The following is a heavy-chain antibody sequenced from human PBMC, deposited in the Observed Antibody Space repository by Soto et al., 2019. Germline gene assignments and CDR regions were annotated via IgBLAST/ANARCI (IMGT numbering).Heavy chain of an antibody. CDR2: IYYSGST. CDR3: ARHEYSSSPFYY. D-gene: IGHD6-6*01. Sequence: SETLSLTCTVSGGSISSSSYYWGWIRQPPGKGLEWIGSIYYSGSTYYNPSLKSRVTISVDTSKNQFSLKLSSVTAANTAVYYCARHEYSSSPFYYWGQGTLVTVSS. CDR1: GGSISSSSYY. J-gene: IGHJ4*02. V-gene: IGHV4-39*01.